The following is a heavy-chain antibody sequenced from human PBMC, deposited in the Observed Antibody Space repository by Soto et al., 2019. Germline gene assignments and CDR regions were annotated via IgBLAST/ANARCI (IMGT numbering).Heavy chain of an antibody. CDR2: IYSGGST. CDR1: GFTVSSNY. Sequence: EVQLVESGGGLIQPGGSLRLSCAASGFTVSSNYMSWVRQAPGKGLEWVSVIYSGGSTYYADSVKGRFTISRDNSKNTQYLQKNSLRAEDTAVYYCARDRYSSRGDYYYGMDVWGQGTTVTVSS. J-gene: IGHJ6*02. D-gene: IGHD6-13*01. CDR3: ARDRYSSRGDYYYGMDV. V-gene: IGHV3-53*01.